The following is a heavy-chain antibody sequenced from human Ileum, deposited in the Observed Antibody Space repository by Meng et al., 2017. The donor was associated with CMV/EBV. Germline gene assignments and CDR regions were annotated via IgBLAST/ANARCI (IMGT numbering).Heavy chain of an antibody. CDR3: AKTQDLWSGYHGYYYYYGMDV. J-gene: IGHJ6*02. CDR1: GFTFSSYA. Sequence: GESLKISCAASGFTFSSYAMSWVRQAPGKGLEWVSAISGSGGSTYYADSVKGRFTISRDNSKNTLYLQMNSLRAEDTAVYYCAKTQDLWSGYHGYYYYYGMDVWGQGTMVTVSS. D-gene: IGHD3-3*01. CDR2: ISGSGGST. V-gene: IGHV3-23*01.